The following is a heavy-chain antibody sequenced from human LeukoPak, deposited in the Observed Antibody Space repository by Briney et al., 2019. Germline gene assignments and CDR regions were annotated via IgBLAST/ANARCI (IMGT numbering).Heavy chain of an antibody. CDR2: IYYSGST. CDR1: GGSISSYY. CDR3: ARNVVVPGSIYFYYGMDV. V-gene: IGHV4-59*01. Sequence: SETLSLTCTVSGGSISSYYWSWIRQPPGKGLEWIGYIYYSGSTNYNPSLKSRVTISLDTSKNQFSLKLSSVTAADTAVYFCARNVVVPGSIYFYYGMDVWGQGTTVTVSS. D-gene: IGHD6-19*01. J-gene: IGHJ6*02.